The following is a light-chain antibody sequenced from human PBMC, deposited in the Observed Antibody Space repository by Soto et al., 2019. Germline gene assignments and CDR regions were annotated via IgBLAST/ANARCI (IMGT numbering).Light chain of an antibody. J-gene: IGLJ2*01. CDR3: QTWGTGHVV. CDR1: SGHSSYA. V-gene: IGLV4-69*01. Sequence: QPVLTQSPSASASLGASVKLTCTLSSGHSSYAIAWHQQQPEKGPRYLMKFNSDGSHSKGDGIPDRFSGSSSGAERYLTISSLQSEDEADYYCQTWGTGHVVFGGGTKVTVL. CDR2: FNSDGSH.